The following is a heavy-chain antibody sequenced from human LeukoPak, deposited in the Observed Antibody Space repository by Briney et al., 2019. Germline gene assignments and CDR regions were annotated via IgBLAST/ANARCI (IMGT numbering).Heavy chain of an antibody. CDR1: GYTFTSYA. J-gene: IGHJ4*02. V-gene: IGHV1-3*01. CDR3: ARGYDILTGYPKTDY. CDR2: INAGNGNT. Sequence: ASVKASCKASGYTFTSYAMHWVRQAPGQRLEWMGWINAGNGNTKYSQKFQGRVTITRDTSASTAYMELSSLRSEDTAVYYCARGYDILTGYPKTDYWGQGTLVTVSS. D-gene: IGHD3-9*01.